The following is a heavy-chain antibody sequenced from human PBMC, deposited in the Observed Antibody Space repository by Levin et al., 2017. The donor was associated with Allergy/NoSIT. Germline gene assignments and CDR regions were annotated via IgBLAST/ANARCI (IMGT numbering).Heavy chain of an antibody. CDR1: GFTFSSYA. Sequence: GGSLRLSCAASGFTFSSYAMSWVRQAPGKGLEWVSAISGSGGSTYYADSVKGRFTISRDNSKNTLYLQMNSLRAEDPAVYYCAKGFVVVVAATNYFDYWGQGTLVTVSS. CDR3: AKGFVVVVAATNYFDY. V-gene: IGHV3-23*01. J-gene: IGHJ4*02. D-gene: IGHD2-15*01. CDR2: ISGSGGST.